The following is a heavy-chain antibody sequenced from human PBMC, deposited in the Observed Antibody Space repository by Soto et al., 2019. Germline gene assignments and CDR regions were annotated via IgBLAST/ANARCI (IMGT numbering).Heavy chain of an antibody. CDR2: IYNSGST. Sequence: PSETLSLTCTVSGGSISSSSYYWGGIRQPPGKGLEWIGSIYNSGSTYYNPSLKSRVTISIDTSKNQFSLKLSSLTAADTAVYYCARLLDGLHFDYWGQGTPVTVSS. D-gene: IGHD3-9*01. CDR3: ARLLDGLHFDY. J-gene: IGHJ4*02. V-gene: IGHV4-39*01. CDR1: GGSISSSSYY.